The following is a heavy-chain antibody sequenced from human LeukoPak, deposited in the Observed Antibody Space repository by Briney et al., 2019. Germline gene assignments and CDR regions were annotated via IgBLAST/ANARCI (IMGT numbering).Heavy chain of an antibody. CDR2: ISAYNGNT. CDR3: AKTHVRYCSSTSCYRVIGYMDV. V-gene: IGHV1-18*04. D-gene: IGHD2-2*01. J-gene: IGHJ6*03. Sequence: GASVKVSCKAFGYTFTGYWMHWVRQAPGQGLEWMGWISAYNGNTNYAQKLQGRVTMTTDTSTSTAYMELRSLRSDDTAVYYCAKTHVRYCSSTSCYRVIGYMDVWGKGTTVTVSS. CDR1: GYTFTGYW.